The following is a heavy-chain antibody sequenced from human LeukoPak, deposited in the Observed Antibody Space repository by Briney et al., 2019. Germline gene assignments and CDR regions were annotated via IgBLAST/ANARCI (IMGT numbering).Heavy chain of an antibody. J-gene: IGHJ4*02. CDR2: MSGSGGST. D-gene: IGHD3/OR15-3a*01. CDR3: AKPPQLDTHDIADY. CDR1: GFTFSSYA. V-gene: IGHV3-23*01. Sequence: SGGSLRLSFAASGFTFSSYAMSWVRQAPGKGLEWVSAMSGSGGSTSYADSVKGRFSISRDNSKNTLYLQMNSLRAEDTAVYYCAKPPQLDTHDIADYWGQGTLVTVSS.